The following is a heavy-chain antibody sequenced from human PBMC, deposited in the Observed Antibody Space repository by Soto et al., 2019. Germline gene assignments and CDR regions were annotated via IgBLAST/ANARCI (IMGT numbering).Heavy chain of an antibody. Sequence: EVQLVETGGGLIQPGGSLRLSCAASGFTFSSNYMSWVRQAPGKGLEWVSVIYSGGSTYYADSVKGRFTISRDNSKNTLYLQMNSLRAEDTAVYYCAREPYDSDGYFDYWGQGTLVTVSS. D-gene: IGHD3-22*01. CDR2: IYSGGST. V-gene: IGHV3-53*02. CDR3: AREPYDSDGYFDY. CDR1: GFTFSSNY. J-gene: IGHJ4*02.